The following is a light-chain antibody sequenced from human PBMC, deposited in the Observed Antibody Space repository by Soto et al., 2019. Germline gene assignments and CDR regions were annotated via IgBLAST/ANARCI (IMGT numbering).Light chain of an antibody. Sequence: QSVLTQPPSVSGAPGQRVTISCTGSSSNIGSTYDVQWYQQLPGTAPKLLIHGNTDRPSGVPDRFSGSKSGTSASLAITGLQDEDEADYYCQSYDDSLSVHYVFGTGTKLTVL. CDR1: SSNIGSTYD. CDR3: QSYDDSLSVHYV. V-gene: IGLV1-40*01. CDR2: GNT. J-gene: IGLJ1*01.